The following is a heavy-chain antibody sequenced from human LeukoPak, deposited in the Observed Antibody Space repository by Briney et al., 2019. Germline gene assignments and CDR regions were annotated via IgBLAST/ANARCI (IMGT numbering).Heavy chain of an antibody. CDR1: GGSISSSSYY. CDR2: IYYSGST. V-gene: IGHV4-39*07. J-gene: IGHJ5*02. D-gene: IGHD6-13*01. Sequence: SETLSLTCTVSGGSISSSSYYWGWIRQPPGKGLEWIGSIYYSGSTYYNPSLKSRVTISVDTSKNQFSLKLSSVTAADTAVYYCARDPGSSSLVGFDPWGQGTLVTVSS. CDR3: ARDPGSSSLVGFDP.